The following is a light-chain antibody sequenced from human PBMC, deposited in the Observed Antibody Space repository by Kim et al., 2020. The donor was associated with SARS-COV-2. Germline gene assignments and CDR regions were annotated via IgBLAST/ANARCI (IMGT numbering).Light chain of an antibody. CDR3: YSAADNNLI. Sequence: SPGQTARITCSGDLLAKKKYARWFQQKPGQAPAVVIYKDTERPSGIPERFSGSSSGTTATLTITGAQFEDEADYYCYSAADNNLIFGGGTQLTVL. CDR2: KDT. J-gene: IGLJ2*01. V-gene: IGLV3-27*01. CDR1: LLAKKKY.